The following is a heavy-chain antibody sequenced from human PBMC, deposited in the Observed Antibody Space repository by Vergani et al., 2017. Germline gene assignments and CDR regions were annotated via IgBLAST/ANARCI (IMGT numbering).Heavy chain of an antibody. CDR1: GYSITSGYY. D-gene: IGHD3-10*01. CDR3: VRTVALWFGETKDGGWFDP. CDR2: IYHTGSA. V-gene: IGHV4-38-2*01. J-gene: IGHJ5*02. Sequence: QVQLLESGPGLLKPSETLSLTCSVSGYSITSGYYWGWIRQPPGRGLEWIGSIYHTGSAYYNPSLKRRVTVLVDTSMNQVSLKLNAVTAADTAVYYGVRTVALWFGETKDGGWFDPWGQGTLVTVTS.